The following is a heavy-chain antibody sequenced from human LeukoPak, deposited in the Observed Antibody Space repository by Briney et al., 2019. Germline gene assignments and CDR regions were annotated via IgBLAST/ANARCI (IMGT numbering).Heavy chain of an antibody. CDR2: ISGSFIST. CDR3: ARSVEGSFDY. Sequence: GGSLRLSCAASGFTFSNYAMSWVRQAPGKGLEWVSAISGSFISTYYADSVAGRLTISRDNAKNSVYLQMNSLRVEDTAVYYCARSVEGSFDYWGQGTVVTVSS. CDR1: GFTFSNYA. J-gene: IGHJ4*02. D-gene: IGHD6-19*01. V-gene: IGHV3-23*01.